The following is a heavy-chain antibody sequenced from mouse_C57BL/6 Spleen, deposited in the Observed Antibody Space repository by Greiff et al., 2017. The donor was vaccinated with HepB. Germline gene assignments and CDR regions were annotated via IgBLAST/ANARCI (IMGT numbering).Heavy chain of an antibody. V-gene: IGHV1-52*01. CDR2: IDPSDSET. D-gene: IGHD1-1*01. Sequence: VQLQQPGAELVRPGSSVKLSCKASGYTFTSYWMHWVKQRPIQGLEWIGNIDPSDSETHYNQKFKDKATLTVDKSSSTAYMQLSSLTSQDSAVYYCARGFATIPYWYVDVWGTGTTVTVSS. CDR1: GYTFTSYW. J-gene: IGHJ1*03. CDR3: ARGFATIPYWYVDV.